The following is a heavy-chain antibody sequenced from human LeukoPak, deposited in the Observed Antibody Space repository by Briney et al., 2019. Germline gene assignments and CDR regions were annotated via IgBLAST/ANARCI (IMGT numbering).Heavy chain of an antibody. J-gene: IGHJ5*02. V-gene: IGHV3-23*01. CDR1: GFTFSSYA. D-gene: IGHD3-16*01. CDR3: ARGVWFDP. Sequence: TGGSLRLSCAASGFTFSSYAMGWVRQAPGKGLEWVSSISDSGGSTYYADSVKGRFTVSRDNSKNSLYLQMNSLRAEDTAVYYCARGVWFDPWGQGTLVTVSS. CDR2: ISDSGGST.